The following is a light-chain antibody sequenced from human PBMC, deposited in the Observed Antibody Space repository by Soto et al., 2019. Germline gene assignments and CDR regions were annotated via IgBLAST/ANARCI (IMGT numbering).Light chain of an antibody. Sequence: QSALTQPASVSGSPGQSITISCTGTSSDVGSYNLVSWYQQHPGKAPKLMIYEGSKRPSGVSNRFSGSKSGNTASLTISGXXXEDEADYYCCSYAGSSXSVVFGGGTKL. J-gene: IGLJ2*01. CDR1: SSDVGSYNL. V-gene: IGLV2-23*01. CDR3: CSYAGSSXSVV. CDR2: EGS.